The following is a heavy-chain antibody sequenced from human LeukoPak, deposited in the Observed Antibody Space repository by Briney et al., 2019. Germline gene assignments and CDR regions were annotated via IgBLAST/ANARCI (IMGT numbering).Heavy chain of an antibody. D-gene: IGHD6-13*01. J-gene: IGHJ6*03. Sequence: GGSLRLSCAASGFTFSSYAMHWVRQAPGKGLEYVSAISSNGGSTYYANSVKGRFAISRDNSKNTLYLQMGSLRAEDMAVYYCARDRDSSSWYTTYYYYYMDVWGKGTTVTVSS. V-gene: IGHV3-64*01. CDR2: ISSNGGST. CDR1: GFTFSSYA. CDR3: ARDRDSSSWYTTYYYYYMDV.